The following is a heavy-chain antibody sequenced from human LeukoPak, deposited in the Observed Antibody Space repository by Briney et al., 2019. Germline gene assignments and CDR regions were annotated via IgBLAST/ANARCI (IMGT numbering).Heavy chain of an antibody. CDR1: GGTFSSYA. CDR2: IIPILGIA. D-gene: IGHD2-15*01. CDR3: ARDERGAAHNY. V-gene: IGHV1-69*04. J-gene: IGHJ4*02. Sequence: ASVRVSCTASGGTFSSYAISWVRQAPGQGLEWMGRIIPILGIANYAQKFQGRVTITADKSTSTAYMELSSLRSEDTAVYYCARDERGAAHNYWGQGTLVTVSS.